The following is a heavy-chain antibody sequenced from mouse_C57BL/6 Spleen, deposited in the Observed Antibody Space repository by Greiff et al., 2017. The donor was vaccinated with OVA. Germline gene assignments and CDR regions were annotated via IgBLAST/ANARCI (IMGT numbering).Heavy chain of an antibody. D-gene: IGHD1-1*01. CDR3: ARGLLRSYWYFDV. Sequence: QVQLKQPGTELVKPGASVKLSCKASGYTFTSYWMHWVKQRPGQGLEWIGNINPSNGGTNYNEKFKSKATLTVDKSSSTAYMQLSSLTSEDSAVYYCARGLLRSYWYFDVWGTGTTVTVSS. V-gene: IGHV1-53*01. J-gene: IGHJ1*03. CDR1: GYTFTSYW. CDR2: INPSNGGT.